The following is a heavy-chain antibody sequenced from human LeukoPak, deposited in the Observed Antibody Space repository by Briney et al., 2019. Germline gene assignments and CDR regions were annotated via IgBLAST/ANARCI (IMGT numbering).Heavy chain of an antibody. CDR3: ARSIRGKTFDAFDV. Sequence: GGSLRLSCAASGFTFSSYSMNWVRQTPGKGLEWVSYISSGSYAIFYTDSVKGRFTISRDIAKSSLFLQMNSRRDRETAVYYCARSIRGKTFDAFDVWGQGTMVTVSS. V-gene: IGHV3-48*02. CDR2: ISSGSYAI. J-gene: IGHJ3*01. D-gene: IGHD3-10*01. CDR1: GFTFSSYS.